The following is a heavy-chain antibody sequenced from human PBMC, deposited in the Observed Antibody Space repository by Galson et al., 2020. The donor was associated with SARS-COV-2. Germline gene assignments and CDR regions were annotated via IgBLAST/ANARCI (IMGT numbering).Heavy chain of an antibody. D-gene: IGHD6-19*01. CDR2: MAHDGSVK. V-gene: IGHV3-30*01. Sequence: GGSLKISCAASGFNFSRYAMHWVRQSPGMGLEWVAVMAHDGSVKYYADSVKGRFTVSRDNFRDTLYLQLNSLRAADTAVYFCTRSLAIALTGTRDAFDIWGQGTMVTVSS. J-gene: IGHJ3*02. CDR3: TRSLAIALTGTRDAFDI. CDR1: GFNFSRYA.